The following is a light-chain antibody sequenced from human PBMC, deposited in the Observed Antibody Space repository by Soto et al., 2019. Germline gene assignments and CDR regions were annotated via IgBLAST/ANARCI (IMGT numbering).Light chain of an antibody. CDR1: QSISAS. J-gene: IGKJ1*01. CDR2: KAS. CDR3: QHMAT. Sequence: DIQMTQSPSTLSASVGDRVTITCRAGQSISASLAWYQQKPGKAPKPLIYKASSLETGVPSRFSGSGSGTEFTLTISSLQPDDFATYFCQHMATFGQGTKVEIK. V-gene: IGKV1-5*03.